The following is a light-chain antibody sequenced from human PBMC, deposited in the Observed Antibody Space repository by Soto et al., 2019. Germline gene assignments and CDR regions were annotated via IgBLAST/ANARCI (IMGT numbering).Light chain of an antibody. J-gene: IGKJ4*01. CDR2: DAS. CDR1: QPISRN. CDR3: QQRSNWPLT. Sequence: EILIAQSPDNLSVSLGQGATLSCRASQPISRNLAWYQQKPGQAPRLLIYDASNRDTGIPARFSGSGSGTDFTLTISRLEPEDFEVYYCQQRSNWPLTFGGGTKVDIK. V-gene: IGKV3-11*01.